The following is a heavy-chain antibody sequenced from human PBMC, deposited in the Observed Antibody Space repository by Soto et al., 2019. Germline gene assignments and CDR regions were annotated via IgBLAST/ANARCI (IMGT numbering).Heavy chain of an antibody. CDR2: VSGSVGST. D-gene: IGHD4-17*01. Sequence: PGGSLRLSCAASGFTFSSYAMSWVRQSPGKGLEWVSAVSGSVGSTYYADSVKGRFTISRDNSKNTLYLQMNSLRAEDTAVYYCAKDYGDYPPYAYFDYGGQGPLVTVSS. CDR3: AKDYGDYPPYAYFDY. CDR1: GFTFSSYA. V-gene: IGHV3-23*01. J-gene: IGHJ4*02.